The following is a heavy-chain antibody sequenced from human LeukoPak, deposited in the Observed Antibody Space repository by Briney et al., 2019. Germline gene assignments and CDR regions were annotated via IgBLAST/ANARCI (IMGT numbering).Heavy chain of an antibody. CDR1: GGSISRYY. J-gene: IGHJ4*02. Sequence: SETLSLTCTVSGGSISRYYWSWIRQPPGKGLEWIGYIFYSGNTNYNPSLKSRVTISVETSKNQFSLKLSSVTAADTAVYYCARHGGQSSGYYYWGQGTLVTVSS. CDR3: ARHGGQSSGYYY. V-gene: IGHV4-59*08. D-gene: IGHD3-22*01. CDR2: IFYSGNT.